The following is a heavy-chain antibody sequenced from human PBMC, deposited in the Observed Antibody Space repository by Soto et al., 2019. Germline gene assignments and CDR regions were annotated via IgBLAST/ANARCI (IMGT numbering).Heavy chain of an antibody. CDR2: IIPIFGTA. D-gene: IGHD2-21*02. CDR3: ARDLAYCGGDCYSDDY. CDR1: GGTFCSFA. J-gene: IGHJ4*02. V-gene: IGHV1-69*06. Sequence: SVKVSCKASGGTFCSFAISWVRQAPGQGLEWMGGIIPIFGTANYAQKFQGRVTITADKSTSTAYMELSSLRSEDTAVYYCARDLAYCGGDCYSDDYWGQGTLVTVS.